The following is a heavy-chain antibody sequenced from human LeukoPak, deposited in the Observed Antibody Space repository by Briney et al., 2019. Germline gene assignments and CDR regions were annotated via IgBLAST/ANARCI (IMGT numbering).Heavy chain of an antibody. CDR2: IYYSGST. D-gene: IGHD3-22*01. CDR1: GGSISGGDYY. Sequence: SETLSLTCTVSGGSISGGDYYWSWIRQPPGKGLEWIGYIYYSGSTYYNPSLKSRVTISVDTSKNQFSLKLSSVTAADTAVYYCAREYYYDSSGYFLWGQGTLVTVSS. J-gene: IGHJ4*02. V-gene: IGHV4-30-4*08. CDR3: AREYYYDSSGYFL.